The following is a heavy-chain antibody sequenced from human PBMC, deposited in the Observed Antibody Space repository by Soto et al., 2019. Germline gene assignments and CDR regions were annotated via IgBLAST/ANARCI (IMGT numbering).Heavy chain of an antibody. V-gene: IGHV4-34*01. CDR3: ARGRVTGGIQLWLRGYYYGMDV. CDR2: INHSGST. CDR1: GGSFIGYY. Sequence: PSETLSLTCAFYGGSFIGYYWSWIRQPPGKGLEWIGEINHSGSTNYNPSLKSRVTISVDTSKNQFSLKLSSVTAADTAVYYCARGRVTGGIQLWLRGYYYGMDVWGQGTTVTVSS. D-gene: IGHD5-18*01. J-gene: IGHJ6*02.